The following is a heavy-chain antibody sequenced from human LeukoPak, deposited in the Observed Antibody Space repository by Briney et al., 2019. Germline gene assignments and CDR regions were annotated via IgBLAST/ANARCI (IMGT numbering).Heavy chain of an antibody. D-gene: IGHD5-12*01. CDR3: AQDRAWIEFYF. CDR1: GFTVSSNS. CDR2: IYSGGNT. J-gene: IGHJ4*02. V-gene: IGHV3-53*01. Sequence: GGSLRLSCTVSGFTVSSNSMSWVRQAPGKGLEWVSFIYSGGNTHYSDSVKGRFTISRDNSKNTLYLQMNSLRADDTAVYYCAQDRAWIEFYFWGQGTLVTVSS.